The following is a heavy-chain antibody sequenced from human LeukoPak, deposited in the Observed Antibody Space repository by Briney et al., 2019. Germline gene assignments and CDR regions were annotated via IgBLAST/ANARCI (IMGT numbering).Heavy chain of an antibody. CDR3: ARRPYYDFWSGYRFDP. D-gene: IGHD3-3*01. CDR1: GGSISSSSYY. J-gene: IGHJ5*02. CDR2: IYYSGST. Sequence: SETLSLTCTVSGGSISSSSYYRGWIRQPPGKGLEWIGSIYYSGSTYYNPSLKSRATISVDTSKNQFSLKLSSVTAADTAVYYCARRPYYDFWSGYRFDPWGQGTLVTVSS. V-gene: IGHV4-39*01.